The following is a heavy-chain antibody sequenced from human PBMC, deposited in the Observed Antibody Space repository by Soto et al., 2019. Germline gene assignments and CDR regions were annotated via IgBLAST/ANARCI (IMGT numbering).Heavy chain of an antibody. D-gene: IGHD3-10*01. V-gene: IGHV3-30-3*01. CDR3: ARDLHYYGSGSYSAPLDY. Sequence: QVQLVESGGGVVQPGRSLRLSCAASGFTFSSYAMHWVRQAPGKGLEWVAVISYDGSNKYYADSVKGRFTISRDNSKNTLYLQMNSLRAEDTAVYYCARDLHYYGSGSYSAPLDYWGQGTLVTVSS. CDR2: ISYDGSNK. J-gene: IGHJ4*02. CDR1: GFTFSSYA.